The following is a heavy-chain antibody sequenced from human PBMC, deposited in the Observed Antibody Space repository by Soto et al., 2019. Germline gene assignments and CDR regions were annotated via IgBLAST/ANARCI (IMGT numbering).Heavy chain of an antibody. V-gene: IGHV3-30-3*01. CDR3: ARVPGGGRGNSYGPYYYGMDV. J-gene: IGHJ6*02. CDR1: GFTFSSYA. Sequence: GGSLRLSWAASGFTFSSYAMHWVRQAPGKGLEWVAVISYDGSNKYYADSVKGRFTISRDNSKNTLYLQMNSLRAEDTAVYYCARVPGGGRGNSYGPYYYGMDVWGQGTTVTVSS. CDR2: ISYDGSNK. D-gene: IGHD5-18*01.